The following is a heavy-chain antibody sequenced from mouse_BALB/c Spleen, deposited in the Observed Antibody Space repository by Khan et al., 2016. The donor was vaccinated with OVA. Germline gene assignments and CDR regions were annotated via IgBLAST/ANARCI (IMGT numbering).Heavy chain of an antibody. CDR3: ARSYDGAWFAY. CDR1: GYTFTDYV. CDR2: IYPGSGST. Sequence: QVQLQQSGPELVKPGAAVKMSCKASGYTFTDYVISWVQQRTGQGPEWIGEIYPGSGSTYYNEKFKGKATLTADNSSNTAYMQLSSLTSEDSAVDFCARSYDGAWFAYWGQGTLVTVSA. J-gene: IGHJ3*01. D-gene: IGHD1-1*01. V-gene: IGHV1-81*01.